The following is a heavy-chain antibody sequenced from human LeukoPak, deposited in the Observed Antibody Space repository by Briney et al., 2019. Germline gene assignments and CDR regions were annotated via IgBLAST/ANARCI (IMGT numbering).Heavy chain of an antibody. CDR3: AREGDRRAFDI. J-gene: IGHJ3*02. CDR1: GFTFSNYW. CDR2: IKQDETEK. Sequence: GGSLRLSCAASGFTFSNYWMSWVRQAPGKGLEWVANIKQDETEKDYVDSVKGRFTISRDNAKNSLYLQMNSLRNEDTAVYYCAREGDRRAFDIWGQGTMVTASS. V-gene: IGHV3-7*01.